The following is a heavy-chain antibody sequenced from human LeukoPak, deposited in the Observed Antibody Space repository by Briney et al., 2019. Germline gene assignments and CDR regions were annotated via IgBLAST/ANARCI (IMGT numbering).Heavy chain of an antibody. V-gene: IGHV4-38-2*02. CDR1: GFSISSGYY. J-gene: IGHJ4*02. Sequence: SDTLSLTCTVSGFSISSGYYWGWIRQPPGEALEWIGSHHHSGSTFHNSSLKTRVTISVDTSKNQFSLRLSSVTAADTAVYYCARSYCGSDCYALLVPDYWSQGTLVTVSS. CDR3: ARSYCGSDCYALLVPDY. CDR2: HHHSGST. D-gene: IGHD2-21*02.